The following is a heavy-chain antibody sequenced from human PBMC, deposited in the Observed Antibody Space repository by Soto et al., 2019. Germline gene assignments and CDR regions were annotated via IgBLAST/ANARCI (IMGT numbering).Heavy chain of an antibody. CDR1: GGSFSGYY. CDR3: ARGGLRWLRPGGGFDI. Sequence: SETLSLPCAVYGGSFSGYYWRWIRQPPGKGLEWLGEINHSGSTNYNPSLKSRVTISVDTSTNQFSLKLSSVTAADTAVYYCARGGLRWLRPGGGFDIWGQGTMVTVSS. D-gene: IGHD3-16*01. V-gene: IGHV4-34*01. J-gene: IGHJ3*02. CDR2: INHSGST.